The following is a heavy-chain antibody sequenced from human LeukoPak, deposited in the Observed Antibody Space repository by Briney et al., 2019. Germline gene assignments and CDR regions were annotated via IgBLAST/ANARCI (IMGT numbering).Heavy chain of an antibody. Sequence: SETLSLTCTVSGGSISSYYWSWIRQPAGKGLEWIGRIYTSGSTNYNPSLKSRVTMSVDTSKNQFSLKLSSVTAADTVVYYCARAITIFGVAPMAFDIWGQGTMVTVSS. CDR1: GGSISSYY. CDR3: ARAITIFGVAPMAFDI. J-gene: IGHJ3*02. V-gene: IGHV4-4*07. CDR2: IYTSGST. D-gene: IGHD3-3*01.